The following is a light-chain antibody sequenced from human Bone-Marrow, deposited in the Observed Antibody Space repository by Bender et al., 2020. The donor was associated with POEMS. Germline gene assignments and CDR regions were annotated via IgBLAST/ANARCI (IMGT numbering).Light chain of an antibody. CDR2: EVT. CDR1: SSDVGSYNL. CDR3: CSYAGNRNV. V-gene: IGLV2-23*02. J-gene: IGLJ1*01. Sequence: QSALTQPASVSGSPGQSITISCTGTSSDVGSYNLVSWYQQHPGKAPKLIIYEVTKRPSGVSNRFSGSKSGNTASLTISGLQAEDEADYYCCSYAGNRNVFGTGTKVTVL.